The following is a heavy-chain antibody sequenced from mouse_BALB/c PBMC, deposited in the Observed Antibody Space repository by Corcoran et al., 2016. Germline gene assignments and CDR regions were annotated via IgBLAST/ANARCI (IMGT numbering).Heavy chain of an antibody. CDR1: GYSITSGYY. CDR3: ARDPFYWYFDV. CDR2: ISYDGSN. Sequence: DVQLQESGPGLVKPSQSLSLTCSVTGYSITSGYYWNWIRQFPGNKLEWMGYISYDGSNNYNPSLKNRISITRDTSKNQFFLKLNSVTTEDTATYDCARDPFYWYFDVWGAGTTVTVSS. J-gene: IGHJ1*01. V-gene: IGHV3-6*02.